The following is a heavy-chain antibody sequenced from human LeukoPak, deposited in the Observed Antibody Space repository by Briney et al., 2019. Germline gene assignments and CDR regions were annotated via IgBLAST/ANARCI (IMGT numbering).Heavy chain of an antibody. CDR2: ISYSGST. V-gene: IGHV4-59*08. J-gene: IGHJ5*02. D-gene: IGHD2-21*02. CDR3: ARLNCGGDCYSGWFDP. CDR1: GGSISSYY. Sequence: SETLSLTCTVSGGSISSYYWSWIRRPPGKGLERIGYISYSGSTNYNPSLKSRITISVDTSKSQFSLKLSSVTAADTAVYYCARLNCGGDCYSGWFDPWGQGTLVTVSS.